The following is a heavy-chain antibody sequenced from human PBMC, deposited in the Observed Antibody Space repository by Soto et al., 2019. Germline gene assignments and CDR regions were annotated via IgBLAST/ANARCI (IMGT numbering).Heavy chain of an antibody. V-gene: IGHV3-23*01. CDR3: AKVENTIFGVVIIDAFDF. D-gene: IGHD3-3*01. CDR2: ISGSGGST. Sequence: EVQLLESGGGLVQPGGSLRLSCAASGFTFSSYAMSWVRQAPGKGLEWVSAISGSGGSTYYADSVKGRFTISRDNSKNTLNLQINSLRAEDTAVDHSAKVENTIFGVVIIDAFDFWGQGTMVTVSS. J-gene: IGHJ3*01. CDR1: GFTFSSYA.